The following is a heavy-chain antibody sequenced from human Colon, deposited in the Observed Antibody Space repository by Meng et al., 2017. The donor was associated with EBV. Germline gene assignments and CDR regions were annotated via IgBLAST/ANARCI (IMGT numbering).Heavy chain of an antibody. CDR1: VFIFGYAW. CDR3: TTQGDSGANPWY. V-gene: IGHV3-15*01. Sequence: VRLVGAGGGSVRFGGPLRLACPTSVFIFGYAWMSGARQAPGKGLEWVGLIKTKTDGVTTDYAAPVKGRFSLSRDDSKSTVYLQMNSLKTEDTAVYYCTTQGDSGANPWYWGQGILVTVSS. CDR2: IKTKTDGVTT. J-gene: IGHJ4*02. D-gene: IGHD4-23*01.